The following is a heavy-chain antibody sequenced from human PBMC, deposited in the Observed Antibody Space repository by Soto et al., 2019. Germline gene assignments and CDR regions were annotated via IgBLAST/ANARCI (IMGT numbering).Heavy chain of an antibody. CDR1: GFSFSDYF. CDR3: ARGRGIAARTFDY. Sequence: ASVKVSCKASGFSFSDYFMHWVRQAPGQGLEWMGWINPNSGGTNYAQKFQGRVTMTRDTSISTAYMELSRLRSDDTAVYYCARGRGIAARTFDYWGQGTLVTVSS. CDR2: INPNSGGT. D-gene: IGHD6-6*01. J-gene: IGHJ4*02. V-gene: IGHV1-2*02.